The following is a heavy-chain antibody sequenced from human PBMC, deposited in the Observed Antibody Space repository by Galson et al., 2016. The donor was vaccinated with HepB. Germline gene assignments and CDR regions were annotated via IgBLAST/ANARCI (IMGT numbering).Heavy chain of an antibody. J-gene: IGHJ3*02. V-gene: IGHV4-4*02. D-gene: IGHD1-1*01. Sequence: SETLSLTCAVFGGSITRSPWWSWVRQPPGKGLEWIGEIYYTGTTNYNPSLKSRVTLSLDNAKNQFSLQVSSVSAADTAVYYCASQMERRGVGAFDIWGQGTVVIVSS. CDR3: ASQMERRGVGAFDI. CDR1: GGSITRSPW. CDR2: IYYTGTT.